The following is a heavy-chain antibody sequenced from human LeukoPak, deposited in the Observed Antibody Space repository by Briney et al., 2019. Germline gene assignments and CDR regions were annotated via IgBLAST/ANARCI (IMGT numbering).Heavy chain of an antibody. V-gene: IGHV3-23*01. Sequence: GGSLRLSCAASGFTFSSYAMSWVRQAPGKGLEWVSAISGSGGSIYYADSVKGRFTISRDNSKNTLYLQMNSLRAEDTAVYYCAKQSVVPAAIRGDYWGQGTLVTVSS. J-gene: IGHJ4*02. D-gene: IGHD2-2*02. CDR3: AKQSVVPAAIRGDY. CDR2: ISGSGGSI. CDR1: GFTFSSYA.